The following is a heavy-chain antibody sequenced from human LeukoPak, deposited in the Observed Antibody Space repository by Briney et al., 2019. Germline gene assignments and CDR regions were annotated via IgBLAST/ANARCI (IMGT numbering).Heavy chain of an antibody. CDR1: GYTFTSYG. J-gene: IGHJ3*02. CDR2: ISVYNGNK. CDR3: ARAGDCSGGSCYSDDAFDI. V-gene: IGHV1-18*01. D-gene: IGHD2-15*01. Sequence: GASVKVSCKASGYTFTSYGISWVRQAPGQGLEWMGWISVYNGNKNYAQKFQGRVTITADESTSTAYMELSSLRSEDTAVYYCARAGDCSGGSCYSDDAFDIWGQGTMVTVSS.